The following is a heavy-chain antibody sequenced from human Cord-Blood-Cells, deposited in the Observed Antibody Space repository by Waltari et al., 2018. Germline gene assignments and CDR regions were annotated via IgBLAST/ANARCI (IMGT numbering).Heavy chain of an antibody. J-gene: IGHJ3*02. V-gene: IGHV3-48*01. CDR2: ISSSSSTI. CDR1: GFTFRCDS. Sequence: EVQLVESGGGLVQPGGSRSLFCAASGFTFRCDSVHRVRQAPGKGLEWVSYISSSSSTIYYADSVKGRFTISRDNAKNSLYLQMNSLRAEDTAVYYCARDRGGAFDIWGQGTMVTISS. CDR3: ARDRGGAFDI. D-gene: IGHD3-10*01.